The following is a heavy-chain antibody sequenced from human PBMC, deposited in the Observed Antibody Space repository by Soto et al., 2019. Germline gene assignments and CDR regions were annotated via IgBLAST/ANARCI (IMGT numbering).Heavy chain of an antibody. D-gene: IGHD3-10*01. V-gene: IGHV4-31*03. CDR1: GGSISRSSAYY. CDR2: IYSGGTT. J-gene: IGHJ6*02. Sequence: QVQLQESGPGLVKPSQTLSLTCTVSGGSISRSSAYYWSWIRQHPEKGLEGIGYIYSGGTTNYNPSLRGRVTISLDTAKNQFYLNLSSVTAADTALYYCARDGGPRGDYYYAMDVWGQGTTVTVSS. CDR3: ARDGGPRGDYYYAMDV.